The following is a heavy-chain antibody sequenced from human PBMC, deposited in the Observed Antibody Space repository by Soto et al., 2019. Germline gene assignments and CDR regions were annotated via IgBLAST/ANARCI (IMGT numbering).Heavy chain of an antibody. CDR1: GFTVSGNY. V-gene: IGHV3-53*04. Sequence: EVQLVESGGGLVQPGGSLRLSCAASGFTVSGNYMSWVRQAPGKGLGWVSVIYSGGSTYYADSVKGRFTVSRHNSKNTLYLQMNSLRVEDKAVYYCARDVYSGTYSLGYWGQGTLVTVSS. J-gene: IGHJ4*02. CDR2: IYSGGST. D-gene: IGHD1-26*01. CDR3: ARDVYSGTYSLGY.